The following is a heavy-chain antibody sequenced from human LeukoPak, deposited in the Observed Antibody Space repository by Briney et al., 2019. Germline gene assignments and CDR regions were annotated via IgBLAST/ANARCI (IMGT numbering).Heavy chain of an antibody. CDR3: ARLNGGS. D-gene: IGHD3-16*01. V-gene: IGHV4-59*08. J-gene: IGHJ4*02. CDR2: IDYSGST. CDR1: GGSISSYY. Sequence: SETLSLTCTVSGGSISSYYWSWIRQPPGKGLEWIGYIDYSGSTNYNPSLKSRVTISVDTSKNQFSLKLSSVTAADTAAYYCARLNGGSWGQGTLVTVSS.